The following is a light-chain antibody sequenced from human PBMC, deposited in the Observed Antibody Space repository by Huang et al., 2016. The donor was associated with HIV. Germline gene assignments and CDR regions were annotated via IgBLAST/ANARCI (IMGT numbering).Light chain of an antibody. Sequence: DIQMTQSPSSLSASVGDRVTITCRASQDIRNTLAWYQQKPGKPPRLLLYGASTLDFGVPARFAGSGSGADYTLTISSLQSEDVATYHCQQYFTTPQTVGQGTKVEVK. CDR1: QDIRNT. CDR2: GAS. J-gene: IGKJ1*01. V-gene: IGKV1-NL1*01. CDR3: QQYFTTPQT.